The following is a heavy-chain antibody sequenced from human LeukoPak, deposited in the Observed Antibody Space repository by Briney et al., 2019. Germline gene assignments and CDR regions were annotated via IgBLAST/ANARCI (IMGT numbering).Heavy chain of an antibody. CDR3: ARGDYDILTGYQREGY. J-gene: IGHJ4*02. D-gene: IGHD3-9*01. V-gene: IGHV1-2*02. CDR1: GYIFTDYY. Sequence: ASVKVSCKASGYIFTDYYIHWVRQAPGQGLEWMGWINPNSGATNYAQNFQGRVTMTRDPSISTAYMELSRLRYDDTAVYYCARGDYDILTGYQREGYWGQGTLVTVSS. CDR2: INPNSGAT.